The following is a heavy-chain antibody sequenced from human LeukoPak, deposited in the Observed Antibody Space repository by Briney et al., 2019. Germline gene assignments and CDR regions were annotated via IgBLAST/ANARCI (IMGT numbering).Heavy chain of an antibody. CDR3: ARGSRGPGATVRFDL. Sequence: SETLSLTCAVYGGSFSGYYWSWIRQPPGKGLEWIGEINHSGRTNYNPSLKSRVTISVDTSKNQFSLKLSSVTAADTAVYYCARGSRGPGATVRFDLWGRGSLVTVSS. CDR1: GGSFSGYY. J-gene: IGHJ2*01. V-gene: IGHV4-34*01. D-gene: IGHD3-10*01. CDR2: INHSGRT.